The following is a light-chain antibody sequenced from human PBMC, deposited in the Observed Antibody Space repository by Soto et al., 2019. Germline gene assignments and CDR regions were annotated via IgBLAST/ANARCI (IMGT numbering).Light chain of an antibody. V-gene: IGKV3-20*01. J-gene: IGKJ1*01. CDR3: QQYGSSPWT. Sequence: DIVVTQSAGTLSLSPGERATLSCRASQRISSNYLAWYQQKPGQAPRLLIYGASSRATGIPDRFSGSGSGTDFTLTISRLEPEDFAVYYCQQYGSSPWTFGQGTKVDIK. CDR1: QRISSNY. CDR2: GAS.